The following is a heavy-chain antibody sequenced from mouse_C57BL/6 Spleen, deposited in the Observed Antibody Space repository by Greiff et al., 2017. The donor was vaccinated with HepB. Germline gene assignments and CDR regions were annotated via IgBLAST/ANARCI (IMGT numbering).Heavy chain of an antibody. D-gene: IGHD1-1*01. J-gene: IGHJ1*03. V-gene: IGHV14-3*01. CDR1: GFNIKNTY. CDR3: ASSTVVAPLPFDV. Sequence: VQLKQSVAELVRPGASVKLSCTASGFNIKNTYMHWVKQRPEQGLEWIGRIDPANGNTKYAPKFQGKATITADTSSNTAYLQLSSLTSEDTAIYCCASSTVVAPLPFDVWGTGTTVTVSS. CDR2: IDPANGNT.